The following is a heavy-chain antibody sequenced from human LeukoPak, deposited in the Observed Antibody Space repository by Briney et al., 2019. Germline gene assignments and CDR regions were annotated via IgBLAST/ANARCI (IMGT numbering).Heavy chain of an antibody. CDR1: GYSISSGYY. V-gene: IGHV4-38-2*02. Sequence: SETLSLTCTVSGYSISSGYYWGWIRQPPGKGLEWIGSIYHSGSTNYNPSLKSRVTISVDTSKNQFSLKLSSVTAADTAVYYCARGRYSGSYFDYWGQGTLVTVSS. CDR2: IYHSGST. J-gene: IGHJ4*02. D-gene: IGHD1-26*01. CDR3: ARGRYSGSYFDY.